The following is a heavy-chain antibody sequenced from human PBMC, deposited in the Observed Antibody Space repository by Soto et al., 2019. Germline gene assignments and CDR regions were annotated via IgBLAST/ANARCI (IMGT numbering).Heavy chain of an antibody. CDR1: GGSFSGYY. CDR3: ARDTYDILTGSIHVDY. CDR2: INHSGST. V-gene: IGHV4-34*01. D-gene: IGHD3-9*01. Sequence: SETLSLTCAFYGGSFSGYYWSWIRQPPGKGLEWIGEINHSGSTNYNPSLKSRVTISVDTSKNQFSLKLSSVTAADTAVYYCARDTYDILTGSIHVDYWGQGSLVTVSS. J-gene: IGHJ4*02.